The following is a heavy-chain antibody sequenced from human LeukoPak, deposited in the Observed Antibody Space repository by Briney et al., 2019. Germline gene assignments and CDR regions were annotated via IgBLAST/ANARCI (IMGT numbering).Heavy chain of an antibody. CDR1: GGSISSYY. CDR2: IYYSGST. CDR3: ARLYSSGWYFDY. J-gene: IGHJ4*02. D-gene: IGHD6-19*01. Sequence: SETLSLTCTVSGGSISSYYWSWIRQPPGKGLEWIGYIYYSGSTNYKPSLKSRVTISVDTSKNQFSLKLSSVTAADTAVYYCARLYSSGWYFDYWGQGTLVTVSS. V-gene: IGHV4-59*12.